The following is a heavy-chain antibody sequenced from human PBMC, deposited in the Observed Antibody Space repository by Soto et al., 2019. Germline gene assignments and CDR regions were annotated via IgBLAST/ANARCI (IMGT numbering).Heavy chain of an antibody. Sequence: SETLSLTCTVSGGSISSYYWSWIRQPPGKGLEWIGYIYYSGSTNYNPSLKSRVTISVDTSKNQFSLKLSSVTAADTAVYYCARGLIAARPSTSKDNWFDPWGQGTLVTVSS. CDR3: ARGLIAARPSTSKDNWFDP. V-gene: IGHV4-59*01. J-gene: IGHJ5*02. D-gene: IGHD6-6*01. CDR2: IYYSGST. CDR1: GGSISSYY.